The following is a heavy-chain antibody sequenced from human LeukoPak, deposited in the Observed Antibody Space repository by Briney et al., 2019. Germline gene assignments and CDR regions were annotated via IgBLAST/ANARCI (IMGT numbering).Heavy chain of an antibody. CDR1: GFTFSSYA. Sequence: GGSLRLSCAASGFTFSSYAMSWVRQAAGKGLEWVSAISGSGGSTYYADSVKGRFTISRDNSKNTLYLQMNSLRAEDTAVYYCARGASNWNFDYYGMDVWGQGTTVTVSS. CDR3: ARGASNWNFDYYGMDV. V-gene: IGHV3-23*01. D-gene: IGHD1-1*01. J-gene: IGHJ6*02. CDR2: ISGSGGST.